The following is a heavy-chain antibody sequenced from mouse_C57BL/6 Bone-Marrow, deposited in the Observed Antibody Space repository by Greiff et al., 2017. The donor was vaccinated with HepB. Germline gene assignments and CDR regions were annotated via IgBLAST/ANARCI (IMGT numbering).Heavy chain of an antibody. J-gene: IGHJ4*01. V-gene: IGHV14-4*01. CDR3: TTSYAMDY. CDR2: IDPENGDT. CDR1: GFNIKDDY. Sequence: VQLQQSGAELVRPGASVKLSCTASGFNIKDDYMHWVKQRPEQGLEWIGWIDPENGDTEYASKFQGKATITADKSSNTAYLQLSSLTSEDTAVYYCTTSYAMDYWGQGTSVTVSS.